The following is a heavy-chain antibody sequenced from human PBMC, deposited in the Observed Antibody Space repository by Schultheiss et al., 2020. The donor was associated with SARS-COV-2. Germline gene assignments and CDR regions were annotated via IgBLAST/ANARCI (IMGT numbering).Heavy chain of an antibody. D-gene: IGHD2-2*01. CDR3: AKDRVGGYQLLAGFDP. CDR2: ISYDGSNK. J-gene: IGHJ5*02. Sequence: GGSLRLSCAASGFTFSSYGMHWVRQAPVKGLEWVAVISYDGSNKYYADSVKGRFTISRDNSKNTLYLQMNSLRAEDTAVYYCAKDRVGGYQLLAGFDPWGQGTLVTVSS. V-gene: IGHV3-30*18. CDR1: GFTFSSYG.